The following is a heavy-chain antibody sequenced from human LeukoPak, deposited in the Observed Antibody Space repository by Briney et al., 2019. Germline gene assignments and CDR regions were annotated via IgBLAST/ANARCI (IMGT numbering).Heavy chain of an antibody. CDR1: GFTFSKYW. V-gene: IGHV3-74*01. Sequence: GGSLRLPCAASGFTFSKYWMLWVRHAPGKGLESVSRINTDGTVTTYADSVKGRFTVSRDNADNTMFLQMNSVRDEDTAVYYCATKQWLAPPPDSWGQGTPVTVSS. J-gene: IGHJ4*02. D-gene: IGHD6-19*01. CDR2: INTDGTVT. CDR3: ATKQWLAPPPDS.